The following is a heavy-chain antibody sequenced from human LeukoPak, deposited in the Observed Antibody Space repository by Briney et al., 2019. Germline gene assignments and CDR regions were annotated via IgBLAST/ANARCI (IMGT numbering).Heavy chain of an antibody. CDR3: ARARRIAAADY. D-gene: IGHD6-13*01. CDR1: GGSISSYY. CDR2: IYYSGST. Sequence: SETLSLTCTVSGGSISSYYWSWIRQPPGKGLEWIGYIYYSGSTNYNPSLKSRVTISVDTSKNQFSLKLSSVTAAVTAVYYCARARRIAAADYWGQGTLVTVSS. J-gene: IGHJ4*02. V-gene: IGHV4-59*01.